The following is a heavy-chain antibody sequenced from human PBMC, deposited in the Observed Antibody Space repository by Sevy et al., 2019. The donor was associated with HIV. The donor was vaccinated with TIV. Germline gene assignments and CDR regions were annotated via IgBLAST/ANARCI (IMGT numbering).Heavy chain of an antibody. J-gene: IGHJ4*02. V-gene: IGHV3-49*03. Sequence: GGSLRLSCTASGFTFGDYAMSWFRQAPGKGLEWVGFIRSKAYGGTTEYAATVKGRFTISRDDSKSIAYLQMNSLKTEDTAVYYCTRDRIAARLFDYWGQGTLVTVSS. CDR3: TRDRIAARLFDY. CDR1: GFTFGDYA. CDR2: IRSKAYGGTT. D-gene: IGHD6-6*01.